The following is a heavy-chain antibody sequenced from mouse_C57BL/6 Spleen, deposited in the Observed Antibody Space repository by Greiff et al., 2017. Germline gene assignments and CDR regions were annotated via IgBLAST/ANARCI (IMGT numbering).Heavy chain of an antibody. CDR2: IRNKANGYTT. Sequence: EVQLVESGGGLVQPGGSLSLSCAASGFTFTDYYMSWVRQPPGKVLEWLGFIRNKANGYTTEYSASVKGRFTISRDNSQSILYLQMNALRAEDSATYYCARGGFTTVVAPFDYWGQGTTLTVSS. CDR1: GFTFTDYY. V-gene: IGHV7-3*01. J-gene: IGHJ2*01. D-gene: IGHD1-1*01. CDR3: ARGGFTTVVAPFDY.